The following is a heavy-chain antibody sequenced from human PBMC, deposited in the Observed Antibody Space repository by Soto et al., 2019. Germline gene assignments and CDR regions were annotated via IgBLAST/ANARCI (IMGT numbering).Heavy chain of an antibody. V-gene: IGHV3-23*01. D-gene: IGHD3-22*01. CDR3: AKPPGSDYYSPYYFDY. Sequence: GGSLRLSCAASGFTFNTYAMSWVSQAPGKGLEWVSGISGSGGSTYYADSVKGRFTISRDNSKNTLYLQMNSLRAEDSAVYYCAKPPGSDYYSPYYFDYWGQGTLVTVSS. CDR1: GFTFNTYA. CDR2: ISGSGGST. J-gene: IGHJ4*02.